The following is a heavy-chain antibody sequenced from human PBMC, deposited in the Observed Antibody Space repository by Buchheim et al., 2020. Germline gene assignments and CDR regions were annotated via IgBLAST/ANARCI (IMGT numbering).Heavy chain of an antibody. CDR2: ITSDSATI. Sequence: VQLVESGGALVQPGQSLRLSCEAPGIAFRGYSMNWVRQAPGRGLEWLSHITSDSATIYYADSVKGRFTVSRDNAKNSVFLEMNSLRGEDTGVYFCARSFSYWSGNWFDTWGQGT. D-gene: IGHD1-26*01. CDR1: GIAFRGYS. J-gene: IGHJ5*02. V-gene: IGHV3-48*01. CDR3: ARSFSYWSGNWFDT.